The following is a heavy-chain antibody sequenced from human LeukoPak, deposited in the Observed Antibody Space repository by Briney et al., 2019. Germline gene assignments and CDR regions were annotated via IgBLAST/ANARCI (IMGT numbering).Heavy chain of an antibody. D-gene: IGHD3-10*01. CDR1: GFTFSSFA. V-gene: IGHV3-23*01. J-gene: IGHJ4*02. CDR2: ISSSGGSA. CDR3: ANRPLGSGSNYGYFDE. Sequence: GGSLRLSCAASGFTFSSFAMSWVRQAPGKGLEWVSAISSSGGSAYYADSVKGRFTISRDNSKKTLYLQTNSLRAEDTAVYYCANRPLGSGSNYGYFDEWGQGTLVTVSS.